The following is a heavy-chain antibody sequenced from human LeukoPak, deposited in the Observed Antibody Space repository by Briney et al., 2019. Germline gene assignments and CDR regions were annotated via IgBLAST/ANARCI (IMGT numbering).Heavy chain of an antibody. D-gene: IGHD2-8*01. CDR1: GFTFSSYG. Sequence: GGSLRLSCAASGFTFSSYGMHWVRQAPGQGLEWVAVIWNDGSNKYYVDSVKGRFTISRDNAKNTLYLEMNNLRAEDTAVYYCTRDVWGDRDNYFDCWGQGTLVTVSS. J-gene: IGHJ4*02. V-gene: IGHV3-33*01. CDR3: TRDVWGDRDNYFDC. CDR2: IWNDGSNK.